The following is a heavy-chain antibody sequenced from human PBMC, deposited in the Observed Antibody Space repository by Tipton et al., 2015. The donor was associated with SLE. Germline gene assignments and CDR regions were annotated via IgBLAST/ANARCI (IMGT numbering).Heavy chain of an antibody. V-gene: IGHV4-39*01. Sequence: TLSLTCSVSGGSISGTNYYWDWIRQPPGKGPAGIGRITNNGNTYYIPSLQSRVTMSVDTSKNHFSLKLSSVTAADTAVYYCARHDTNYGRNWFDPWGQGTLVTVSS. D-gene: IGHD2-8*01. J-gene: IGHJ5*02. CDR1: GGSISGTNYY. CDR2: ITNNGNT. CDR3: ARHDTNYGRNWFDP.